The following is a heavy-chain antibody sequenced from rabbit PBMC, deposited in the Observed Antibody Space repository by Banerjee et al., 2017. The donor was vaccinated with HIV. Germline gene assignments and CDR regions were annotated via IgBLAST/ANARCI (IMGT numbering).Heavy chain of an antibody. Sequence: QSLEESGGDPVKPEGSLTLTCTASGFSFSSGYDMCWVRQAPGKGLEWIGCIYNGDGSTYYASWAKGRFTISKTSSTTVTLQMTSLTAADTATYFCARDPVSGGYNHNLWGQGTLVTVS. V-gene: IGHV1S40*01. J-gene: IGHJ4*01. D-gene: IGHD1-1*01. CDR3: ARDPVSGGYNHNL. CDR1: GFSFSSGYD. CDR2: IYNGDGST.